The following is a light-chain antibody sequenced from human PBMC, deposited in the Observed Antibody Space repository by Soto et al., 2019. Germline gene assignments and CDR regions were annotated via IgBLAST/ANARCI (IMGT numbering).Light chain of an antibody. CDR1: SNDVGGYNY. CDR3: NSFAGATHVV. V-gene: IGLV2-8*01. J-gene: IGLJ2*01. CDR2: EVN. Sequence: ALTQPPSASGSPGQSVTITCTGTSNDVGGYNYVSWYQQHPGKAPKLMIYEVNKRPSGVPDRFSGSKSGNTASLTVSGLQADDEADYYCNSFAGATHVVFGGGTKLTVL.